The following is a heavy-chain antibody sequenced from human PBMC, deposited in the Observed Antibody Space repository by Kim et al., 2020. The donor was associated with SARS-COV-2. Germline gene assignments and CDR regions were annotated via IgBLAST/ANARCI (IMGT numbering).Heavy chain of an antibody. CDR3: ARDAWSRLRGLSYSYFGIDG. CDR2: ITCNGSNT. Sequence: GGSLRLSCAASGFTFSSCAMHWVRQAPGKGLEWVAAITCNGSNTNYADSVKGRFTISRDNSKNTLYLQMNSLRAEDTALDYCARDAWSRLRGLSYSYFGIDGWGQGTPGTVSS. J-gene: IGHJ6*01. CDR1: GFTFSSCA. V-gene: IGHV3-30-3*01. D-gene: IGHD3-10*01.